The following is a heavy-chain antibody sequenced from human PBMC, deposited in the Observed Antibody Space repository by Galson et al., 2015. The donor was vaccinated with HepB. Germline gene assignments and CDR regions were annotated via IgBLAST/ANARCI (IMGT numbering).Heavy chain of an antibody. CDR3: ARGGAYCGGDCYSEAFPTTDDAFDI. CDR2: IYSGGST. Sequence: SLRLSCAASGFTFSDYYMSWVRQAPGKGLEWVSVIYSGGSTYYADSVKGRFTISRDNSKNTLYLQMNSLRAEDTAVYYCARGGAYCGGDCYSEAFPTTDDAFDIWGQGTMVTVSS. V-gene: IGHV3-66*01. D-gene: IGHD2-21*02. J-gene: IGHJ3*02. CDR1: GFTFSDYY.